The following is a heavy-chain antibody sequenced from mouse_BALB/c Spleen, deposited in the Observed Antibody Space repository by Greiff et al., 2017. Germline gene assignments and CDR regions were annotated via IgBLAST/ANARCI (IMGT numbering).Heavy chain of an antibody. CDR1: GYSITSDYA. CDR3: ARSRGAMDY. CDR2: ISYSGST. V-gene: IGHV3-2*02. J-gene: IGHJ4*01. Sequence: EVKLMESGPGLVKPSQSLSLTCTVTGYSITSDYAWNWIRQFPGNKLEWMGYISYSGSTSYNPSLKSRISITRDTSKNQFFLQLNSVTTEDTATYYCARSRGAMDYWGQGTSVTVSS.